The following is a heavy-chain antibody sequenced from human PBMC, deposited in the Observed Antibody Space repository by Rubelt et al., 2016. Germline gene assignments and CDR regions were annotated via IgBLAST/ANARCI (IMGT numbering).Heavy chain of an antibody. J-gene: IGHJ4*02. Sequence: QVQLVESGGGVVQPGRSLRLSCVGSGFTFSTYAMHWVRQAPGRGLEWVAVISYDGNNKYYADSVKGRFTISRDNSKNTLLLQMNSLRAEETAVYYCVRGNSGSYFSYPYDYWGQGTLVTASS. V-gene: IGHV3-30*04. CDR2: ISYDGNNK. CDR3: VRGNSGSYFSYPYDY. CDR1: GFTFSTYA. D-gene: IGHD1-26*01.